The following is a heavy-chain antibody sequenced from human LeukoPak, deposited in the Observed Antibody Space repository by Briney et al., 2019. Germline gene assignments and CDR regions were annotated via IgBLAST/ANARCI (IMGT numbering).Heavy chain of an antibody. V-gene: IGHV4-61*02. CDR3: ARDTGDYVEY. CDR1: GGSISSGSYY. D-gene: IGHD1-14*01. Sequence: PSETLSLTCTVSGGSISSGSYYWSWIRQPAGKGLEWIGRIYTSGSTNYNPSLKSRVTISVDTSKNQFSLKLSSVTAADTAVYYCARDTGDYVEYWGQGTLVTVSS. J-gene: IGHJ4*02. CDR2: IYTSGST.